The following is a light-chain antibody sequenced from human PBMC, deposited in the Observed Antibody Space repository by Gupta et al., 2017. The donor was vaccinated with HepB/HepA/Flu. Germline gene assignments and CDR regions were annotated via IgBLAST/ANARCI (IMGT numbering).Light chain of an antibody. V-gene: IGLV1-47*01. Sequence: QSVLTQPPSASGTPGQRVTISCSGSSSNIGSNYVYWYQQVPGTAPKLLIYRNSERPPGVPDRFSGSKSGTSASLAISGLRSEDEANYYCAAWDDSLSVVFGGGTKLTVV. J-gene: IGLJ2*01. CDR3: AAWDDSLSVV. CDR2: RNS. CDR1: SSNIGSNY.